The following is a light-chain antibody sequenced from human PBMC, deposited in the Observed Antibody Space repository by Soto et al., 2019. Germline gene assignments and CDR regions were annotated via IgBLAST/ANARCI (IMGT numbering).Light chain of an antibody. CDR3: QQYNNWPSWT. V-gene: IGKV3-15*01. Sequence: EIVMTQSPATLSVSPGERATLSCRASQRISSNLAWYQQKPGQAPRLLIYSASTRATGIPARFSGSGSGTEFTLTISSLQSEDFAVYYCQQYNNWPSWTFGEGTKVEI. J-gene: IGKJ1*01. CDR1: QRISSN. CDR2: SAS.